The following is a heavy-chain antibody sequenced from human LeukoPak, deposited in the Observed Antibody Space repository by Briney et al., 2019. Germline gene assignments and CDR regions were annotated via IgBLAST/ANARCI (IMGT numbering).Heavy chain of an antibody. Sequence: ASVKVSCKASGYSFTGDFLHWVRQAPGQGLEWMGWINPNNGLANYTQKFKGRVTMTRDTSSATGYMELNRLTSDDTAVFYCARAWGSLYYFDHWGQGTLVTVSS. CDR1: GYSFTGDF. D-gene: IGHD3-16*01. J-gene: IGHJ4*02. V-gene: IGHV1-2*02. CDR2: INPNNGLA. CDR3: ARAWGSLYYFDH.